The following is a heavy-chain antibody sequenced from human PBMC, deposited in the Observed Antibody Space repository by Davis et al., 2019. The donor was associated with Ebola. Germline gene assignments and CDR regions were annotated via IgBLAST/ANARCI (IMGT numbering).Heavy chain of an antibody. Sequence: GESLKISCAASGFTFSSYWMHWVRQAPGKGLVWVSRINSDGSSTSYADSVKGRFTISRDNAKNTLYLQMNSLRAEDTAVYYCARALPGVNYYYYGMDVWGQGTTVTVSS. V-gene: IGHV3-74*01. J-gene: IGHJ6*02. CDR2: INSDGSST. D-gene: IGHD1-14*01. CDR3: ARALPGVNYYYYGMDV. CDR1: GFTFSSYW.